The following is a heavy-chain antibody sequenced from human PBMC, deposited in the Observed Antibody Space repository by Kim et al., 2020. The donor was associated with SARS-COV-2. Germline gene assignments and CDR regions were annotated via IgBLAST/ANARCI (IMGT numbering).Heavy chain of an antibody. CDR3: ARGSGWFSPFKAY. V-gene: IGHV4-34*01. D-gene: IGHD6-19*01. Sequence: SETLSLTCAVYGGSFSGYYWSWIRQPPGKGLEWIGEINHSGSTNYNPSLKSRVTISVDTSKNQFSLKLSSVTAADTAVYYCARGSGWFSPFKAYWGQGTL. CDR2: INHSGST. CDR1: GGSFSGYY. J-gene: IGHJ4*02.